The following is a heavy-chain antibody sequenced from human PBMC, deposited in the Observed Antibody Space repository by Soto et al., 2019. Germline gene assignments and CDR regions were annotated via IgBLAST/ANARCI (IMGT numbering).Heavy chain of an antibody. J-gene: IGHJ4*02. V-gene: IGHV3-23*01. D-gene: IGHD1-26*01. CDR3: VTLALGKFDY. Sequence: GSLRLSCAASGFTFSNNCMSRVRQAPGEGLEWVSAISDSAERIFYVDSVKGRFTISRDNSKNKLYLQMDSLRAEDTAVYYCVTLALGKFDYWGQGNLVTVSS. CDR1: GFTFSNNC. CDR2: ISDSAERI.